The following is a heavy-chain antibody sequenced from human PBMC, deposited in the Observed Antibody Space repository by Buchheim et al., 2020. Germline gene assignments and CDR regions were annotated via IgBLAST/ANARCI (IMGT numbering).Heavy chain of an antibody. CDR2: IYYSGST. J-gene: IGHJ4*02. Sequence: QLQLQESGPGLVKPSETLSLTCTVSGGSISSSSYYWGWIRQPPGKGLEWIGSIYYSGSTYYNPSLKSRVTISVDTSKNQFSLKLSSVTAADTAVYYCASPPNSAYCGGDCYLGVHLFDYWGQGTL. D-gene: IGHD2-21*01. CDR1: GGSISSSSYY. CDR3: ASPPNSAYCGGDCYLGVHLFDY. V-gene: IGHV4-39*01.